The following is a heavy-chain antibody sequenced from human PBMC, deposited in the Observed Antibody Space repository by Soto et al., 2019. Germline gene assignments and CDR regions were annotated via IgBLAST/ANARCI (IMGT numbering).Heavy chain of an antibody. D-gene: IGHD3-3*01. V-gene: IGHV4-61*01. CDR2: LYYCRIT. CDR1: GVSVSSDSYY. J-gene: IGHJ4*02. CDR3: ARVDEGGNSFGPLDS. Sequence: QVQLQESGPGLVKPSETLSLTCNVSGVSVSSDSYYWTWIRQPPGKGLEWIGYLYYCRITNYHPSIMGRVTISIDTSKNQFSLRLTSVTAADTALYYCARVDEGGNSFGPLDSWGQGTLVTVSS.